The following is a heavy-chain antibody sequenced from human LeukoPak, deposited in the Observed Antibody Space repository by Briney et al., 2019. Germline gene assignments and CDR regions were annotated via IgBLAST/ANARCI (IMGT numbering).Heavy chain of an antibody. V-gene: IGHV1-69-2*01. D-gene: IGHD3-9*01. CDR1: GGTFSSYA. CDR2: VYPEDGET. Sequence: ASVKVSCKASGGTFSSYAISWVPQAPGEGLEWMGLVYPEDGETIYAEKFQGRVTITADMSTDTAYMELSSLRSEDTAVYYCATDRYDILTGYYQTGPFDYWGQGTLVTVSS. CDR3: ATDRYDILTGYYQTGPFDY. J-gene: IGHJ4*02.